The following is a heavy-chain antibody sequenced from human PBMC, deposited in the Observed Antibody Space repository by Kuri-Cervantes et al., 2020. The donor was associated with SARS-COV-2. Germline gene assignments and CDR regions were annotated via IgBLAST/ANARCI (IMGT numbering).Heavy chain of an antibody. CDR3: ASLLLWQQFAH. CDR2: VYYTGST. J-gene: IGHJ4*02. V-gene: IGHV4-59*12. Sequence: ESLKISCTVSGDSITNYYWSWIRQPPGKGLEWIGYVYYTGSTNYKPSLESRVTMSVDESKNQFSLKLNSVTAADTAVYYCASLLLWQQFAHWGQGILVTVSS. D-gene: IGHD5-24*01. CDR1: GDSITNYY.